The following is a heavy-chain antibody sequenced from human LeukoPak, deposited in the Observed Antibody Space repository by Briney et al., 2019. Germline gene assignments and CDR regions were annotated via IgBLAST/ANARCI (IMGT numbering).Heavy chain of an antibody. Sequence: PSETLSLTCAVYGGSFSGYYWIWIRQPPAKGLEWIGEINHSGSTNYNPSLKSRVTISVDTSKNQFSLTLSSVTAADTAVYYCARVSYYDSSGNRGAFDYWGQGTLVTVSS. CDR3: ARVSYYDSSGNRGAFDY. CDR1: GGSFSGYY. D-gene: IGHD3-22*01. CDR2: INHSGST. V-gene: IGHV4-34*01. J-gene: IGHJ4*02.